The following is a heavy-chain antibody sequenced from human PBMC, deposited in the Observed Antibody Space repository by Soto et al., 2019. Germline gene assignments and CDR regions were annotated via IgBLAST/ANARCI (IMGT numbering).Heavy chain of an antibody. CDR3: AKQVTGWFNDAFDV. J-gene: IGHJ3*01. Sequence: EVQLLESGGGLVQPGGSLTLSCAASEFTFSSYAMSWLRQAPGKGLEWVSAIDGTGDNTHYADSVKGRFTFSRDNSRNTLYLQMNGLRTEDTALYYCAKQVTGWFNDAFDVWGQGTVVTVSS. CDR2: IDGTGDNT. V-gene: IGHV3-23*01. D-gene: IGHD6-19*01. CDR1: EFTFSSYA.